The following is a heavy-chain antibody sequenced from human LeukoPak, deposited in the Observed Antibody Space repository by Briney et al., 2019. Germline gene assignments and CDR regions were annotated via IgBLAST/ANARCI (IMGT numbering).Heavy chain of an antibody. Sequence: GGTLRLSCAASGFTFSSYGMSWVRQAPGKGLEWVSAISGSGGSTYYADSVKGRFTISRDNSKNTLYLQMNSLRAEDTAVYYCARAPYYDILTGYYPYWGQGTLVTVSS. CDR1: GFTFSSYG. V-gene: IGHV3-23*01. CDR3: ARAPYYDILTGYYPY. J-gene: IGHJ4*02. D-gene: IGHD3-9*01. CDR2: ISGSGGST.